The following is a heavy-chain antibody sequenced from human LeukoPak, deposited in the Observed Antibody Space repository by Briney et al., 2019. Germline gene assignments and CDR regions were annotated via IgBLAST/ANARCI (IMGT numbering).Heavy chain of an antibody. CDR1: GYTFSSYS. CDR2: ISSGSGTI. Sequence: GGSLRLSCAASGYTFSSYSMNWVRQAPGKGLEYVSYISSGSGTIYYADSVKGRFTISRDNAKNSLYLQMNSLSAEDTAVYYCARAQKYSYDAFDIWGQGTMVTVSS. V-gene: IGHV3-48*04. CDR3: ARAQKYSYDAFDI. J-gene: IGHJ3*02. D-gene: IGHD4-11*01.